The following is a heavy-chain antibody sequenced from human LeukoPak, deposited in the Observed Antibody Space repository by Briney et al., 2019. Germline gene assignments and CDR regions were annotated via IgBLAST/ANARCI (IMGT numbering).Heavy chain of an antibody. D-gene: IGHD3-16*01. CDR1: GFTFSNYW. CDR2: VDADGSTT. Sequence: GGSLRLSCPASGFTFSNYWMHWVRQAPGKGLMWVSRVDADGSTTRYADSVKDRFTISRDNAKNTVYLQMNSLRVEDTAVYYCARGDYMRGGNWGQGTLVTVSS. V-gene: IGHV3-74*01. J-gene: IGHJ4*02. CDR3: ARGDYMRGGN.